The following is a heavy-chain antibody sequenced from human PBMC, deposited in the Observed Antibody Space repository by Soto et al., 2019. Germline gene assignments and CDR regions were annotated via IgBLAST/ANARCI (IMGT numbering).Heavy chain of an antibody. V-gene: IGHV4-59*01. CDR2: IYYSGST. Sequence: QVQLQESGPGLVKPSETLSLTCTVSGDSLNNYYWTWVRQPPGKSLEWIGYIYYSGSTNYNPSLKSRVTISVDTSKTQFSLNLISVTAADTAVYYCARSSGWDFDYWGQGTLVTVSS. J-gene: IGHJ4*02. CDR1: GDSLNNYY. D-gene: IGHD6-19*01. CDR3: ARSSGWDFDY.